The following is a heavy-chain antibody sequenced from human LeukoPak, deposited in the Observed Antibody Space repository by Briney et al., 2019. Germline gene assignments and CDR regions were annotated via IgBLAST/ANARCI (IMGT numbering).Heavy chain of an antibody. J-gene: IGHJ4*02. Sequence: PGGSLRLSCAASGFTFSSYAMHWVRQAPGKGLEWVAVISYDGSNKYYADSVKGRFTISRDNSKNTLYLQMNSLRAEDTAVYYCARGFCGDCFDYWGQGTLVTVSS. D-gene: IGHD3-3*01. CDR3: ARGFCGDCFDY. CDR1: GFTFSSYA. CDR2: ISYDGSNK. V-gene: IGHV3-30-3*01.